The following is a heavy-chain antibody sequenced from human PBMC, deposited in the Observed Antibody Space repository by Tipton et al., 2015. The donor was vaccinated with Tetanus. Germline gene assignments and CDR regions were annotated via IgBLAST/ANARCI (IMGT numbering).Heavy chain of an antibody. Sequence: TLSLTCDVSGGPVSSSNWWSWIRQPPGKGLEWIGEINHRGGNSYNPSLKSRVTISVDTSKNQFSLKLTSVTAADTAVYYCTRANHEFPKKGPFDSWGQGTLVIVS. CDR2: INHRGGN. J-gene: IGHJ4*02. CDR1: GGPVSSSNW. D-gene: IGHD3-10*01. CDR3: TRANHEFPKKGPFDS. V-gene: IGHV4-4*02.